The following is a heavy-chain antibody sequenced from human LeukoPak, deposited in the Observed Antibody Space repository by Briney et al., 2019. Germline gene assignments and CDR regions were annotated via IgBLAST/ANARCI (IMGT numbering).Heavy chain of an antibody. J-gene: IGHJ4*02. V-gene: IGHV4-59*12. CDR2: IYYSGST. D-gene: IGHD6-19*01. Sequence: SETLSLTCTVSGGSISSYYWSWIRQPPGKGLEGIGYIYYSGSTNYNPSLKSRVTISVDTSKNQFSLKLSSVTAADTAVYYCARDSSGGGWRHFDYWGQGTLVTVSS. CDR3: ARDSSGGGWRHFDY. CDR1: GGSISSYY.